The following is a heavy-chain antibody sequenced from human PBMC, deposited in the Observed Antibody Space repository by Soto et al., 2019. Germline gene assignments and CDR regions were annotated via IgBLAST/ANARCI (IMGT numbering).Heavy chain of an antibody. D-gene: IGHD3-16*01. CDR2: INPNSGGT. J-gene: IGHJ6*02. CDR1: GYTFTGYY. V-gene: IGHV1-2*04. Sequence: ASVKVSCKASGYTFTGYYMHWVRQAPGQGLEWMGWINPNSGGTNYAQKFQGWVTMTRDTSISTAYMELSRLRSDDTAVYYCARDLGGDGYHSDYYYYGMDVWGQGTTVTVSS. CDR3: ARDLGGDGYHSDYYYYGMDV.